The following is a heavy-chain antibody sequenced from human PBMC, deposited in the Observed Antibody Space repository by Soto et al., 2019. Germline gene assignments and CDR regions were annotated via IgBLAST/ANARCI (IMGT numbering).Heavy chain of an antibody. Sequence: PGGSLRLSCAASGFTFSNYDMHWVRQATGKGLEWVSNIDSAGDTYYPGSVKGRFTVFRENAESSLYLQMDSLRAGDTAVYYCARGGCSSTSCPHYYNSYIDVWGKGTTVTVSS. CDR3: ARGGCSSTSCPHYYNSYIDV. D-gene: IGHD2-2*01. J-gene: IGHJ6*03. V-gene: IGHV3-13*01. CDR1: GFTFSNYD. CDR2: IDSAGDT.